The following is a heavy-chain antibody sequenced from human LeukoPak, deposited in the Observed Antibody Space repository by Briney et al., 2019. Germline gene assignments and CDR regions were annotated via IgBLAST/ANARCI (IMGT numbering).Heavy chain of an antibody. CDR3: AREGIAVTNVNWFDP. D-gene: IGHD6-19*01. Sequence: ASVKVSCKASGYTFTDHYIHWVRQAPGQGLEWMGWINPKSGGTDYAQKFQGRVTMTRDTSINTAQIELSRLRSDDTAAYYCAREGIAVTNVNWFDPWGQGTLVTVSS. J-gene: IGHJ5*02. CDR1: GYTFTDHY. CDR2: INPKSGGT. V-gene: IGHV1-2*02.